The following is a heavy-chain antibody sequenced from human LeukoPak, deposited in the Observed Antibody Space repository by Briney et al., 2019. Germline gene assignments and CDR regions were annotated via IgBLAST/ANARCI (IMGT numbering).Heavy chain of an antibody. CDR3: ARVRVVPAAMYFYYYYYMDV. D-gene: IGHD2-2*01. J-gene: IGHJ6*03. V-gene: IGHV1-8*03. CDR2: MNPNSGNT. CDR1: GYTFTSYD. Sequence: ASVKVSCKASGYTFTSYDINWVRQATGQGLERMGWMNPNSGNTGYAQKFQGRVTITRNTSISTAYMELSSLRSEDTAVYYCARVRVVPAAMYFYYYYYMDVWGKGTTVTVSS.